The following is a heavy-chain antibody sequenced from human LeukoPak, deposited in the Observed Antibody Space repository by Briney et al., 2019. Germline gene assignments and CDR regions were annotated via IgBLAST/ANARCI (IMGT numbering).Heavy chain of an antibody. CDR1: GYTFTGYY. CDR2: INPNSGGT. V-gene: IGHV1-2*06. D-gene: IGHD3-10*01. Sequence: ASVKVSCKASGYTFTGYYMHWVRQAPGQGLEWMGRINPNSGGTNYAQKFQGRVTMTRDTSTSTVYMELSSLRSEDTAVYYCAREWRSGSDNDYWGQGTLVTVSS. J-gene: IGHJ4*02. CDR3: AREWRSGSDNDY.